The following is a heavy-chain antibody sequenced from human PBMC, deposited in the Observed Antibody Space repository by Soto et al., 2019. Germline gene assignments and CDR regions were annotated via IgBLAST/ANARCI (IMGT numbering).Heavy chain of an antibody. J-gene: IGHJ4*02. CDR1: GGSISSSSYY. V-gene: IGHV4-39*01. CDR3: AKHPSGWSSSGWYFDY. Sequence: PSETLSLTCTVSGGSISSSSYYWGWIRQPPGKGLEWIGNIYYTGSTYYNPSLKSRVTISVDTSKNQFSLKLSSVTAADTAVYYCAKHPSGWSSSGWYFDYWGQGTPVTVSS. D-gene: IGHD6-19*01. CDR2: IYYTGST.